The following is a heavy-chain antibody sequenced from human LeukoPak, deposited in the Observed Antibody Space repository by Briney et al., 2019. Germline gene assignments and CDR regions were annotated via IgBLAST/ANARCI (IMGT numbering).Heavy chain of an antibody. J-gene: IGHJ4*02. CDR1: GGSISSSSFY. CDR2: IYYSGSI. Sequence: SETLSLTCTVSGGSISSSSFYWGWIRQPPGKGLEWIGSIYYSGSIYYNPSLKSRVTISVDTSKNQFSLKLSSVTAADTAVYYRARHPQATSLDYWGQGTLVTVSS. CDR3: ARHPQATSLDY. D-gene: IGHD1-26*01. V-gene: IGHV4-39*01.